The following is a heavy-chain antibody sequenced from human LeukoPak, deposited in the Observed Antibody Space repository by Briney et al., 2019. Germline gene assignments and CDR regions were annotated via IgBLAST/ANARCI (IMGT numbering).Heavy chain of an antibody. Sequence: GGSLRLSCAASGFTFSSYGMHWVRQAPGKGLDWLAFVRYDGNNPYYSASVKGRFTISRDNSKNTVLLQMNNQRLEDAAVYYCARGSRYGDYPYYCDFWGQGTLVTVSS. CDR3: ARGSRYGDYPYYCDF. V-gene: IGHV3-30*02. CDR2: VRYDGNNP. CDR1: GFTFSSYG. J-gene: IGHJ4*02. D-gene: IGHD4-17*01.